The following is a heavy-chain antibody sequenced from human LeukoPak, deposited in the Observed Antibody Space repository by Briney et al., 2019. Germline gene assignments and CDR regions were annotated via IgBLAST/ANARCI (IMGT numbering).Heavy chain of an antibody. D-gene: IGHD6-19*01. CDR3: ARRVGSKSSGYYMDV. CDR1: GFSFPIYW. V-gene: IGHV5-51*01. J-gene: IGHJ6*03. Sequence: RGESLKISCQGSGFSFPIYWIGWARQMPGKGLEWMGNIYPGDSDTTYSPSFQGQVSISADRSISTAYLQWSSLKTSDSAIYYCARRVGSKSSGYYMDVWGNGTTVTVSS. CDR2: IYPGDSDT.